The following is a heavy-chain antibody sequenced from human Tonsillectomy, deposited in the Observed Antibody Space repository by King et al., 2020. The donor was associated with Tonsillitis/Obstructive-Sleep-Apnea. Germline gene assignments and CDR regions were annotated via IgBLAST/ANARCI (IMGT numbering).Heavy chain of an antibody. CDR1: GFTFSSYW. D-gene: IGHD6-6*01. CDR3: ARDRGSSSLGYFDY. CDR2: IKEDGSEI. J-gene: IGHJ4*02. Sequence: VQLVESGGGLVQPGGSLRLSCAASGFTFSSYWMTWVRQAPGKGLEWVANIKEDGSEIYYVGSVKGRFTISRDNAKNSLYLQMNSLRAEDTAVYYCARDRGSSSLGYFDYWGQGTLLTVSS. V-gene: IGHV3-7*04.